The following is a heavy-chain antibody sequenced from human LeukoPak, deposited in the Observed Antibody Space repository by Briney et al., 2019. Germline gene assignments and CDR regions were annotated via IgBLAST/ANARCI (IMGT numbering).Heavy chain of an antibody. CDR2: IYTSGST. CDR1: GGSISSYY. D-gene: IGHD3-3*01. Sequence: SETLSLTCTVSGGSISSYYWSWIRQPAGKGLEWIGRIYTSGSTNYNPSLKSRVTMSVDTSKNQFSLKLSSVTAADTAVYYCARVVAFGVSGDYYYYMDVWGKGTTVTVSS. CDR3: ARVVAFGVSGDYYYYMDV. V-gene: IGHV4-4*07. J-gene: IGHJ6*03.